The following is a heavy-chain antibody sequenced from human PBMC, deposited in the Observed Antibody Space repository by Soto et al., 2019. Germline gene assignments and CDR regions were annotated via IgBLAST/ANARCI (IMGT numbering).Heavy chain of an antibody. Sequence: RASVKVSCKASGYTFTSYDINWVRQATGQGLEWMGWMNPNSGNTGYAQKFQGRVTMTRNTSISTAYMELSSLRSEDTAVYYCARGRNQLRHYYYYYGMDVWGQGTTVTVSS. CDR2: MNPNSGNT. CDR3: ARGRNQLRHYYYYYGMDV. CDR1: GYTFTSYD. D-gene: IGHD5-12*01. V-gene: IGHV1-8*01. J-gene: IGHJ6*02.